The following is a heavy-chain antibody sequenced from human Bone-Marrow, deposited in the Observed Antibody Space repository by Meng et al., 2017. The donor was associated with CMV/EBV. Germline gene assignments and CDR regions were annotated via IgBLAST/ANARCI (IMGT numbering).Heavy chain of an antibody. J-gene: IGHJ4*02. D-gene: IGHD5-12*01. CDR3: ARGWGSGYDSFDN. V-gene: IGHV1-3*04. Sequence: CKASGYTFNIYAIHWVRQAPGQGLEWMGWINTANGNTKYSQKFQDRITITRDISASTDYMELSSLRSEDTTVYFCARGWGSGYDSFDNWGQGTLVTVSS. CDR2: INTANGNT. CDR1: GYTFNIYA.